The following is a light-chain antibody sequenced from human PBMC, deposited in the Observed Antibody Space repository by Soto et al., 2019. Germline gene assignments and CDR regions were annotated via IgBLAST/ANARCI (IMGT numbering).Light chain of an antibody. J-gene: IGLJ2*01. CDR3: AAWDASLNGVV. CDR2: DN. CDR1: SSNIGSNP. V-gene: IGLV1-44*01. Sequence: QSVLTQPPSASGTPGLRVTFSCSGSSSNIGSNPVSWYQLLPATAPKLLIYDNERPSGVPDRFSGSKSGTSASLAISGLQSEDEEDYYCAAWDASLNGVVFGGGTKLPVL.